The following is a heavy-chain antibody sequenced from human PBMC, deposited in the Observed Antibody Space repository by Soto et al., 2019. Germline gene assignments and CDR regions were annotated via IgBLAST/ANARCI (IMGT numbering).Heavy chain of an antibody. V-gene: IGHV4-30-4*01. D-gene: IGHD3-22*01. Sequence: QVQLQESGPGLVKPSQTLSLPCTVSGGSISSGDYYWSWIRQPPGKGLEWIGYIYYSGRTYYNPSLKSRVTISVDTSMNQFSLKVSAVTAADTAVYYCARDKYYYDSSGEFDYWGQGTLVTVSS. CDR1: GGSISSGDYY. CDR3: ARDKYYYDSSGEFDY. CDR2: IYYSGRT. J-gene: IGHJ4*02.